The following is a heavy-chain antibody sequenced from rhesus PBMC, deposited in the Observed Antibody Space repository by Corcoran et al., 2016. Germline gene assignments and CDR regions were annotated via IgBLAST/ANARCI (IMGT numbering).Heavy chain of an antibody. V-gene: IGHV4-80*01. CDR2: INGNSEST. CDR3: AILVRTPFMTRQYPNSLDV. Sequence: QVQLQESGPGLVKPSETLSLTCTVSGASISSYWWSWIRQPPGKGLEWIWEINGNSESTNPNPSLKSRVTMSRDTSKNQFSLKLSSVTAADTAVYYCAILVRTPFMTRQYPNSLDVWGRGVLVTVSS. CDR1: GASISSYW. J-gene: IGHJ5-2*02. D-gene: IGHD3-22*01.